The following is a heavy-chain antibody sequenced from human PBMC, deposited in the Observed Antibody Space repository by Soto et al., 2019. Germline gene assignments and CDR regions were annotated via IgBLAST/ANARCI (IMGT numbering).Heavy chain of an antibody. D-gene: IGHD2-15*01. J-gene: IGHJ3*02. V-gene: IGHV4-31*03. CDR2: VYYSGST. CDR3: AMTRGYCSGGSCYSYAFDI. Sequence: SETLSLTCTVSGGSISSGGYYWSWIRQHPGKGLEWIGYVYYSGSTYYNPSLKSRVTISVDTSKNQFSLKLSSVTAADTAVYYCAMTRGYCSGGSCYSYAFDIWGQGTMFTVSS. CDR1: GGSISSGGYY.